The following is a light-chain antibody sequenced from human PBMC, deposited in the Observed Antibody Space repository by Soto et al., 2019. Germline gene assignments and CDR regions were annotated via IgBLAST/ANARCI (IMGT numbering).Light chain of an antibody. Sequence: DIQMTQSPSSLSASVGDRVTITCRASQVISNYLNWYQQKPGKAPNLLIYGATSLQSGVPSTFSGSGSGTDFTLTISSVEPEDFATYYCQQSYSTLLYTFGQGTELEIK. CDR3: QQSYSTLLYT. CDR1: QVISNY. V-gene: IGKV1-39*01. J-gene: IGKJ2*01. CDR2: GAT.